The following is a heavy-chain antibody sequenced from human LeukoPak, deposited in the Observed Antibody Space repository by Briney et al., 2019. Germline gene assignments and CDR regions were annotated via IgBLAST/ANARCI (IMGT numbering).Heavy chain of an antibody. Sequence: SVKVSCKASGGTFSSYAISWVRQAPGQGLEWMGRIIPILGIANYAQKFQGRVTITADKSTSTAYMELSSLRSEDTAVYYRARRSSSWYPVTWGQGTLVTVSS. V-gene: IGHV1-69*04. D-gene: IGHD6-13*01. CDR3: ARRSSSWYPVT. CDR2: IIPILGIA. CDR1: GGTFSSYA. J-gene: IGHJ5*02.